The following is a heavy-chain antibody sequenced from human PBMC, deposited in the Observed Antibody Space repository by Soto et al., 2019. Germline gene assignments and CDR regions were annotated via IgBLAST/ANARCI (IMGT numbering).Heavy chain of an antibody. Sequence: QVQLVQSGAEVKKPGSSVKVSCKASGGTFSSYAISWVRQAPGQGLEWMGGIIPIFGTANYAQKFQGRVTXXAXEFXSTAYMELSSLRSEDTAVYYCARDLRHSSGWYLDYWGQGTLVTVSS. V-gene: IGHV1-69*12. CDR1: GGTFSSYA. CDR3: ARDLRHSSGWYLDY. CDR2: IIPIFGTA. D-gene: IGHD6-19*01. J-gene: IGHJ4*02.